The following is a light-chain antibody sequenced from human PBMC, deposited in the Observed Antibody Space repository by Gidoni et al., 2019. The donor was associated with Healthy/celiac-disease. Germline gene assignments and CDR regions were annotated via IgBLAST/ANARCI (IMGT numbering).Light chain of an antibody. J-gene: IGLJ2*01. CDR3: AAWDDSLNGVV. Sequence: QSVLTQPPSASGTPGQRVTISCSGSSSHIGSNTVNWYQQLPGTAPKLLIYSNNQRPSGVHDRFSGSKSGTSASLAISGLQSEDEADYYCAAWDDSLNGVVFGGGTKLTVL. V-gene: IGLV1-44*01. CDR2: SNN. CDR1: SSHIGSNT.